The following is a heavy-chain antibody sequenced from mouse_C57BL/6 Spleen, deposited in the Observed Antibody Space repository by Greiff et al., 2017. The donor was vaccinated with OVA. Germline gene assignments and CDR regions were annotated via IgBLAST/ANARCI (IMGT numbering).Heavy chain of an antibody. CDR3: ASYYEYDDWYFDV. D-gene: IGHD2-4*01. Sequence: EVMLVESGGGLVKPGGSLKLSCAASGFTFSSYTMSWVRQTPEKRLEWVATISGGGGNTYYPDSVKGRFTISRDNAKNTLYLQMSSLRSEDTALYYCASYYEYDDWYFDVWGTGTTVTVSS. J-gene: IGHJ1*03. V-gene: IGHV5-9*01. CDR1: GFTFSSYT. CDR2: ISGGGGNT.